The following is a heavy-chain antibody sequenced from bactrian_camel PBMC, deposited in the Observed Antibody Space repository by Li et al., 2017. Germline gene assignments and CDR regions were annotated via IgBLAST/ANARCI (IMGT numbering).Heavy chain of an antibody. V-gene: IGHV3-2*01. D-gene: IGHD2*01. Sequence: HVQLVESGGDLVRPGGSLRLSCEVSGFTFSSYIMTWVRQAPGRGLEWVASFYSDTSNKYYADSVSGRFTISRNNAKNTLYLQMNSLKRDDTALYHCTTGQCDGSHCPMGVGPHWGQGTQVTVS. J-gene: IGHJ4*01. CDR1: GFTFSSYI. CDR2: FYSDTSNK. CDR3: TTGQCDGSHCPMGVGPH.